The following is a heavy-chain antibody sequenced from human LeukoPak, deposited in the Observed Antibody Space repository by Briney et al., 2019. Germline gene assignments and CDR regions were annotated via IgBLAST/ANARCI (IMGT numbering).Heavy chain of an antibody. J-gene: IGHJ4*02. CDR1: GFTFSSYA. CDR3: AKDQAVAGPGSDY. V-gene: IGHV3-23*01. D-gene: IGHD6-19*01. Sequence: AGAPLRLSCAASGFTFSSYAMSWVRQAPGKGLEWVSAISGSGGSTYYADSVKGRFTISRDNSKNTLYLQMNSLRAEDTAVYYCAKDQAVAGPGSDYWGQGTLVTVSS. CDR2: ISGSGGST.